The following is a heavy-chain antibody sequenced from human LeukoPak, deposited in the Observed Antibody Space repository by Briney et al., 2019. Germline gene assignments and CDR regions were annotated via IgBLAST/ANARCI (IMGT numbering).Heavy chain of an antibody. CDR2: MSSNGGST. CDR1: GFPFSSYA. D-gene: IGHD2-2*01. Sequence: GGSLRLSCAASGFPFSSYAMHWVRQAPGKGLEYVSAMSSNGGSTSYANSVKGRFTISRDNSKNTLYLQMGSLRAEDMAVYYCARSSIVVVSILDYWGQGTLVTVSS. CDR3: ARSSIVVVSILDY. J-gene: IGHJ4*02. V-gene: IGHV3-64*01.